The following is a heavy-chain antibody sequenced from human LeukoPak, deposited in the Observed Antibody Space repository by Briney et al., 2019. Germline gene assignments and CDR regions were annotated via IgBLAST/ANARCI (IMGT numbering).Heavy chain of an antibody. V-gene: IGHV3-72*01. CDR3: ARDERVYGDYYYGMDV. J-gene: IGHJ6*02. CDR1: GFTFSDHY. CDR2: SRNKGRGYTA. Sequence: GGSLRLSCATSGFTFSDHYIDWVRQAPGKWLEWVGRSRNKGRGYTAEYAASVKGRFTISRDESKDSLYLQMNSLKTEDTAVYYCARDERVYGDYYYGMDVWGQGTTVTVSS. D-gene: IGHD4-17*01.